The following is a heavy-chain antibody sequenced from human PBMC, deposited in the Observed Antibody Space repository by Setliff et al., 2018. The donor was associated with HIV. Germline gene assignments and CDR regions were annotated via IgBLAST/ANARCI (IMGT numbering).Heavy chain of an antibody. Sequence: SETLSLTCTVSGGSISSSSYYWGWIRQPPGKGLEWIGSIYYSGSTYYNPSLKSRVTISVDTSKNQFSLKLSSVTAADTAVDYCASYRKAERWLQLGGNFDYWGQGTLVTVSS. CDR3: ASYRKAERWLQLGGNFDY. J-gene: IGHJ4*02. D-gene: IGHD5-12*01. V-gene: IGHV4-39*01. CDR1: GGSISSSSYY. CDR2: IYYSGST.